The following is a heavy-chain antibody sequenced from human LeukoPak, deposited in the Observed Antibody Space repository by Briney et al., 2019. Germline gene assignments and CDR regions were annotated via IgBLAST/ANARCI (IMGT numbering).Heavy chain of an antibody. V-gene: IGHV4-39*02. D-gene: IGHD3-22*01. CDR1: GGSVSSTTDY. CDR2: IYYSGST. J-gene: IGHJ3*02. CDR3: ARDLYYYDSSPDDAFDI. Sequence: SETLSLTCTVSGGSVSSTTDYWGWIRQPPGKGLEWIGTIYYSGSTYYNPSLKSRLTISVDTSKNQFSLKLSSVTAADTAVYYCARDLYYYDSSPDDAFDIWGQGTMVTVSS.